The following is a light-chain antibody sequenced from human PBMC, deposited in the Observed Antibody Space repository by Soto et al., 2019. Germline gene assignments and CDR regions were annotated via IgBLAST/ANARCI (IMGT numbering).Light chain of an antibody. J-gene: IGLJ1*01. CDR2: EAT. CDR3: SSYTSGTTLYV. Sequence: QSALTQPASVSGSPGQSITISCTGTSSDLGSYNLVSWYQHHPGKAPKLIIYEATKRPSGVSHRFSGSRSGNTASLTISGLQAEDEADYYCSSYTSGTTLYVFGTGTKLTVL. CDR1: SSDLGSYNL. V-gene: IGLV2-14*02.